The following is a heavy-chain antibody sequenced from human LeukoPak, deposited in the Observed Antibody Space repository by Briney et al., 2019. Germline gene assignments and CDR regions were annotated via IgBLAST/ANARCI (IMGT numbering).Heavy chain of an antibody. J-gene: IGHJ3*01. CDR3: AREGSGRTAYNDGLDV. CDR2: VDGGGGGT. V-gene: IGHV3-23*01. CDR1: GFTLSSYA. Sequence: GGSLRLSCAASGFTLSSYAMTWVRQAPGRGLKWVSSVDGGGGGTYYADSVKGRFTISRDNSKDTLYLQMNGLRAEDTAVYYCAREGSGRTAYNDGLDVWGQGTMVTVSS. D-gene: IGHD3-10*01.